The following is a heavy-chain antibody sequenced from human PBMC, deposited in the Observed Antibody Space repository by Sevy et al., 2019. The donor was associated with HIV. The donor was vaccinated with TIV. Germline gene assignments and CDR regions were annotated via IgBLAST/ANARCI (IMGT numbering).Heavy chain of an antibody. CDR1: GFTFSSYS. V-gene: IGHV3-48*02. D-gene: IGHD2-2*01. CDR3: ARDGVVVPAAPYYYYYYMDV. J-gene: IGHJ6*03. CDR2: ISSSSSTI. Sequence: GGSLRLSCAASGFTFSSYSMNWVRQAPGNGLEWVSYISSSSSTIYYADSVKGRFTISRDNAKNSLYLQMNSLRDEDTAVYYCARDGVVVPAAPYYYYYYMDVSGKGTSVTVSS.